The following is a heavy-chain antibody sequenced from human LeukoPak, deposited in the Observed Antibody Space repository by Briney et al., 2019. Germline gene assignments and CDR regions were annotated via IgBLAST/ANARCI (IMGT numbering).Heavy chain of an antibody. CDR3: AKDNYDSSGYYYGFIDY. D-gene: IGHD3-22*01. J-gene: IGHJ4*02. CDR1: GFTFSSYW. Sequence: GGSLRLSCAAAGFTFSSYWMTWVRQVPGKGLEWVSLISGDGGSTYYADSVKGRFTISRDNSKNSLYLQMNSLRTEDTALYYCAKDNYDSSGYYYGFIDYWGQGTLVTVSS. V-gene: IGHV3-43*02. CDR2: ISGDGGST.